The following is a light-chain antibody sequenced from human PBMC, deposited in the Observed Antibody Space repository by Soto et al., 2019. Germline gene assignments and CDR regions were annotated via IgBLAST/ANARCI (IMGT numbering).Light chain of an antibody. J-gene: IGKJ1*01. Sequence: DIQMTQSPSSLSASIGDRVTITCRPSQSISIYLNWYQQKPGKAPELLIYAASSLQSGVPSRFSGSGSGTDFTLTISSLQPEDFATYYCQQANSFPWTFGQGTKVDI. CDR3: QQANSFPWT. V-gene: IGKV1-39*01. CDR1: QSISIY. CDR2: AAS.